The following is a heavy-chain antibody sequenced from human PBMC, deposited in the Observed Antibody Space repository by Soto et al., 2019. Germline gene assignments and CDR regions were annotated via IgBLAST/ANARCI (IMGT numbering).Heavy chain of an antibody. J-gene: IGHJ3*02. CDR1: GFSFSNYW. CDR3: ARDVSPGSRSLYLDAFDI. V-gene: IGHV3-7*05. D-gene: IGHD3-10*01. Sequence: EVQLVESGGGLVQPGGSLRLSCAASGFSFSNYWMTWVRQAPGKGLEWVANIKRDGSGGSYLDSVRGRFTVSRDNAKNSLYMQMVSLRAEDTALYYCARDVSPGSRSLYLDAFDIWGQGTMVTVSS. CDR2: IKRDGSGG.